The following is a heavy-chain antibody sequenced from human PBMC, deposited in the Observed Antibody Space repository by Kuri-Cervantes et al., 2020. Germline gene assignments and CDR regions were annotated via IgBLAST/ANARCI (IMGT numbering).Heavy chain of an antibody. J-gene: IGHJ4*02. CDR3: ARDRLAMVV. D-gene: IGHD5-18*01. CDR1: GGSISSGDYY. Sequence: SCTVSGGSISSGDYYWSWIRQPPGKGLEWIGYIYYGGSTYYNPSLKSRVTMSVDSSKNQFSLKLTSVTAADTAVYYCARDRLAMVVWGQGALVTVSS. CDR2: IYYGGST. V-gene: IGHV4-30-4*01.